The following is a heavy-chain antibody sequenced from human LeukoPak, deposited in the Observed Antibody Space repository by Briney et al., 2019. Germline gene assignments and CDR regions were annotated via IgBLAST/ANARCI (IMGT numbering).Heavy chain of an antibody. CDR1: GFTFDDYA. V-gene: IGHV3-9*01. CDR2: ISWNSGSI. Sequence: GGSLRLSCAASGFTFDDYAMHWVRQAPGEGLEWVSGISWNSGSIGYADSVKGRFTISRDNAKNSLYLQMNSLRAEDTALYYCAQGPYRYFDLWGRGTLVTVSS. CDR3: AQGPYRYFDL. J-gene: IGHJ2*01.